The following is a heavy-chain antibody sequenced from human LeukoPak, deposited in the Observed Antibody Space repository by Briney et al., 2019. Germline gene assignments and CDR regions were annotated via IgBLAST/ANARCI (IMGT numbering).Heavy chain of an antibody. J-gene: IGHJ4*02. D-gene: IGHD7-27*01. CDR2: ISGSGGST. CDR1: GFTFSSYA. CDR3: ARDLAWGAFDY. V-gene: IGHV3-23*01. Sequence: AGGSLRLSCAASGFTFSSYAMSWVRQAPGKGLEWVSAISGSGGSTYYADSVQGRFTISRDDSKNTLSLQMNSLRVEDTAVYYCARDLAWGAFDYWGQGTLVTVSS.